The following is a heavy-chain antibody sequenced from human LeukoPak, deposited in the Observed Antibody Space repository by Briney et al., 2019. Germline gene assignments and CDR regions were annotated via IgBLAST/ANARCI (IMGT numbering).Heavy chain of an antibody. J-gene: IGHJ4*02. V-gene: IGHV3-73*01. CDR3: AGDYNFLTGLNY. CDR1: GLTFSGSG. CDR2: IGRQGDSDAT. D-gene: IGHD3-9*01. Sequence: PGGSLKLSCAASGLTFSGSGIHWVRQASGKGLEWLGRIGRQGDSDATRYAASLKGKFTISRVDSRNTAYLQMNSLKTEDTAVYYCAGDYNFLTGLNYWGQGTLVTLSS.